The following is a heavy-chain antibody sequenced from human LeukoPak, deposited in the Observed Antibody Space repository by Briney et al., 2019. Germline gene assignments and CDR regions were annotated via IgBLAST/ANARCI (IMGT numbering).Heavy chain of an antibody. D-gene: IGHD5-12*01. CDR3: ARGYRGYVFFDY. CDR1: GFTFSSYW. V-gene: IGHV3-7*04. J-gene: IGHJ4*02. Sequence: GGSLRLSCAASGFTFSSYWMSWVRQAPGKGLEWVANIKQDGSEKHYVDSVKGRFTISRDNAKNSLYPQMNSLRGEDTAVYYCARGYRGYVFFDYWGQGTLVTVSS. CDR2: IKQDGSEK.